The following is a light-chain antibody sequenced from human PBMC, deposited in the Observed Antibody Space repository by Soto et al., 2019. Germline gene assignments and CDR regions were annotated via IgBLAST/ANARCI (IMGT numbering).Light chain of an antibody. CDR3: RQFDNLPIT. Sequence: DIQMTQSPSSLSASVGDRVTIICQASQDISNFLNWYQQKPGKAPKLLIYDSSNLETGVPSRFSVSGSGTHFRCTISCLQPEDIALDDFRQFDNLPITFGQGTRLEIK. J-gene: IGKJ5*01. CDR2: DSS. V-gene: IGKV1-33*01. CDR1: QDISNF.